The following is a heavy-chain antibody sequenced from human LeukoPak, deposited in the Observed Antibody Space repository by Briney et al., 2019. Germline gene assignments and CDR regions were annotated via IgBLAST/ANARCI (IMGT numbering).Heavy chain of an antibody. V-gene: IGHV3-64D*09. CDR2: INSNGRST. CDR3: VKELLTTPSAFDY. J-gene: IGHJ4*02. Sequence: PAGSLPLSRSASGFTFSAYAMHWVRQAPGKGLQYVSAINSNGRSTYYADSVLGRFTISRDNSKNTVYLQMSSLRAEDTAVYYCVKELLTTPSAFDYWGQGTLVTLSS. D-gene: IGHD4/OR15-4a*01. CDR1: GFTFSAYA.